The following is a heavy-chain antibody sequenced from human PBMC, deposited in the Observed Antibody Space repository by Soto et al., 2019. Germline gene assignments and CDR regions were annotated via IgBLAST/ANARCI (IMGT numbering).Heavy chain of an antibody. CDR3: ARHGSGWSVAHY. D-gene: IGHD6-19*01. Sequence: PGESLKISCKASGYSFTSYWIGWVRQTPEKGLEWMGIIYPGDSDTRYSPSFQGQVTISADKSISTAYLQFSSLKASDSAMYYCARHGSGWSVAHYWGQGTLVTVSS. CDR2: IYPGDSDT. J-gene: IGHJ4*02. V-gene: IGHV5-51*01. CDR1: GYSFTSYW.